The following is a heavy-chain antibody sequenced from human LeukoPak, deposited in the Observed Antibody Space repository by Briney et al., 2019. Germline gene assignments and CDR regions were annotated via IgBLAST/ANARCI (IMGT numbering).Heavy chain of an antibody. D-gene: IGHD6-19*01. CDR1: GYTFTSYD. CDR2: MNPNRGNT. CDR3: ARGEPYSSGGPAEIRYNWFDP. V-gene: IGHV1-8*01. Sequence: ASVKVSCKASGYTFTSYDINWVRQATGQGLEWMGWMNPNRGNTDYAQKFQGRVTMTRNTSISTAYMELSSLRSEDTAVYYCARGEPYSSGGPAEIRYNWFDPWGQGTLVTVSS. J-gene: IGHJ5*02.